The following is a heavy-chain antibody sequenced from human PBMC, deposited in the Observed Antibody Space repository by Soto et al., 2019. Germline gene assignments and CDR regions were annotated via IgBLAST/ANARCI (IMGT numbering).Heavy chain of an antibody. V-gene: IGHV1-3*01. CDR2: INAGNGNT. CDR3: ARVRYYDFWSGPRDWFDP. D-gene: IGHD3-3*01. J-gene: IGHJ5*02. CDR1: GYTFTSYA. Sequence: ASVKVSCKASGYTFTSYAMHWVRQAPGQRLEWMGWINAGNGNTKYSQKFQGRVTITRDTSASTAYMELSSLRSEDTAVYYCARVRYYDFWSGPRDWFDPWGQGTLVTVSS.